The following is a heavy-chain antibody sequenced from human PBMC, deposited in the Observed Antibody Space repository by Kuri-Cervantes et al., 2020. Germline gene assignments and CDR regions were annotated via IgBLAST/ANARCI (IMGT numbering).Heavy chain of an antibody. Sequence: ASVKVSCKASGYTFTGYYMHWVRQAPGQGLEWMGWISAYNGNTNYAQKLQGRVTMTTDTSTSTAYMELRSLRSDDTAVYYCARVGSLGYCSSTSCYPYWGQGTLVTVSS. CDR1: GYTFTGYY. D-gene: IGHD2-2*01. V-gene: IGHV1-18*04. CDR3: ARVGSLGYCSSTSCYPY. CDR2: ISAYNGNT. J-gene: IGHJ4*02.